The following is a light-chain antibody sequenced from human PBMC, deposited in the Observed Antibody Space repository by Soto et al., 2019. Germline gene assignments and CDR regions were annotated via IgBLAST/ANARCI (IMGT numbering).Light chain of an antibody. CDR1: SSDVGSYNF. J-gene: IGLJ1*01. V-gene: IGLV2-14*01. CDR3: SSYISGSTPYV. CDR2: EVS. Sequence: QSVLTQPASVSGSPGQSITISCTGTSSDVGSYNFVSWYQQLPDKAPKLMIYEVSNRPSGVSNRFSGSKSGNTASLTISGLQAEDEADYYCSSYISGSTPYVFGSGTKLTVL.